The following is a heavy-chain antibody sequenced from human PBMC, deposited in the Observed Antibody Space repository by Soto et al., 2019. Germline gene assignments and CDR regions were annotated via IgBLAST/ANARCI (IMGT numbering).Heavy chain of an antibody. CDR3: ARGLYYYDSSGYWGY. J-gene: IGHJ4*02. V-gene: IGHV3-48*02. CDR2: ISSSSSTI. CDR1: GFTFSSYS. Sequence: EVQLVESGGGLVQPGESLRLSCAASGFTFSSYSMNWVRQAPGKGLEWVSYISSSSSTIYYADSVKGRFTISRDNAKNSLYLQMNSLRDEDTAVYYCARGLYYYDSSGYWGYWGQGTLVTVSS. D-gene: IGHD3-22*01.